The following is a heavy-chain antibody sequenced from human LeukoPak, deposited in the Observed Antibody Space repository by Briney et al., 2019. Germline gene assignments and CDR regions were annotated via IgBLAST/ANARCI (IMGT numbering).Heavy chain of an antibody. V-gene: IGHV4-4*02. CDR2: IYHSGST. CDR3: ARVFGASGYCTNGVCYREGRHFDY. Sequence: SGTLSLTCAVSGGSISSSNWWSWVRQPPGKGLEWIGEIYHSGSTNYNQSLKGRVTISVDKSKNQFSLKLSSVTAADTAVYYCARVFGASGYCTNGVCYREGRHFDYWGQGTLVTVSS. D-gene: IGHD2-8*01. CDR1: GGSISSSNW. J-gene: IGHJ4*02.